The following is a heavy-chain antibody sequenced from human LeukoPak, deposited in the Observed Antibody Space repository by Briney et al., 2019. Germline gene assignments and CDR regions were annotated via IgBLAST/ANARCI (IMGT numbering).Heavy chain of an antibody. CDR3: TRDQWLSDI. CDR1: GFAFSGYS. J-gene: IGHJ3*02. Sequence: GGSLRLSCAASGFAFSGYSMNWVRQAPGKGLEWVSSIDYSSAFIYYADSVKGRFTISRDNAKNSLYLQMNSLRAEDTAVYYCTRDQWLSDIWGQGTMVTVSS. V-gene: IGHV3-21*01. CDR2: IDYSSAFI. D-gene: IGHD3-16*02.